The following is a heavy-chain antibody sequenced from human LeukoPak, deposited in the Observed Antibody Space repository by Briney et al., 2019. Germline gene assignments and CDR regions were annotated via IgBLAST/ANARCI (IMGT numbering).Heavy chain of an antibody. CDR2: IIPILGIA. V-gene: IGHV1-69*04. J-gene: IGHJ4*02. D-gene: IGHD1-26*01. Sequence: SVKVSCKASGGTFSSYAISWVRQAPGQGLEWMGRIIPILGIANYAQKFQGRVTITADKSTSTAYMELSSLRSEDTAVYYCARSGGSVLYLSWGQGTLVTVSS. CDR3: ARSGGSVLYLS. CDR1: GGTFSSYA.